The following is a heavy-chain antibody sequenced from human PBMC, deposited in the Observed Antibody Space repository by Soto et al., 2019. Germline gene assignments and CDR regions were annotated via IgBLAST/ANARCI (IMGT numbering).Heavy chain of an antibody. Sequence: PRLSCAASGFRFSTYAMNWVRQAPGKGLEWVSVIIGSGGSTSYADSVKGRFTISRDNSKNTLYLQMDSLRVDDTAIYYCAKESLEGAGGHDYWGRGTLVTVSS. J-gene: IGHJ4*02. CDR3: AKESLEGAGGHDY. D-gene: IGHD3-10*01. V-gene: IGHV3-23*01. CDR2: IIGSGGST. CDR1: GFRFSTYA.